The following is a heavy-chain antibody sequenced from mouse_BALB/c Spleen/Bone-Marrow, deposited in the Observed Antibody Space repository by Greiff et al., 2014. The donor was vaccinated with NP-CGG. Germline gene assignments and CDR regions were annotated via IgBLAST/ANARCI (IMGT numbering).Heavy chain of an antibody. Sequence: DVMLVESGGGFVQPGGSRHLSCAASGFPFSSFGLPWVRQAPEKGLEWVAYIRSGSSTIYYADTVKGRFTISRDNPKNTLFLQMTSLRSEDTAMYYCARSGIGYYYGSNSYAMDYWGQGTSVTVSS. V-gene: IGHV5-17*02. CDR2: IRSGSSTI. CDR1: GFPFSSFG. D-gene: IGHD1-1*01. J-gene: IGHJ4*01. CDR3: ARSGIGYYYGSNSYAMDY.